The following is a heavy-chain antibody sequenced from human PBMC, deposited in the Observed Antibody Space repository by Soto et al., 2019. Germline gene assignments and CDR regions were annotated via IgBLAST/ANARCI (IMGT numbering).Heavy chain of an antibody. V-gene: IGHV3-43*02. D-gene: IGHD3-10*01. CDR1: GFTFDDYA. J-gene: IGHJ1*01. Sequence: GGSLRLSCAASGFTFDDYAMNWVRQAPGKGLEWVSLISGDGGSTYYADSVKGRFTISRDNSKNSRYLQMNSLRTEDTALYYGAKDTPRGCYYDEYFQHWGQGTLVTVSS. CDR3: AKDTPRGCYYDEYFQH. CDR2: ISGDGGST.